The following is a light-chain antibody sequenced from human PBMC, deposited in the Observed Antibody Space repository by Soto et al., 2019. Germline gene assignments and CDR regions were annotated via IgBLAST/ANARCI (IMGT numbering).Light chain of an antibody. V-gene: IGKV1-9*01. CDR1: QGISSY. CDR3: QQYNSYSTT. J-gene: IGKJ1*01. CDR2: AAS. Sequence: IQLTQSPFSLSASVGDRVTITFRASQGISSYLAWYQQKPGKAPKLLIYAASSLQSGVPSRFSGSGSGTDFTLTISSLQPEDFATYYCQQYNSYSTTFGQGTKVDNK.